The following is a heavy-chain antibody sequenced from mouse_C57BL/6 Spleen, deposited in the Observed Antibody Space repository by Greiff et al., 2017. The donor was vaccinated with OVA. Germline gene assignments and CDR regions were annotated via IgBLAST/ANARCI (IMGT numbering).Heavy chain of an antibody. CDR3: TRDSREGSFAY. Sequence: EVKLMESGEGLVKPGGSLKLSCAASGFTFSSYAMSWVRQTPEKRLEWVAYISSGGDYIYYADTVKGRFTISRDNARNTLYLQMSSLKSEDTAMYYCTRDSREGSFAYWGQGTLVTVSA. J-gene: IGHJ3*01. CDR1: GFTFSSYA. CDR2: ISSGGDYI. V-gene: IGHV5-9-1*02. D-gene: IGHD6-1*01.